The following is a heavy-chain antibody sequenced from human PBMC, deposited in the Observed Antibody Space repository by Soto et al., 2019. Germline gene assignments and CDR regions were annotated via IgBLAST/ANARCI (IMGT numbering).Heavy chain of an antibody. CDR1: GDSVSSTSAT. V-gene: IGHV6-1*01. D-gene: IGHD6-6*01. J-gene: IGHJ6*02. CDR2: TYYRSKWYN. CDR3: ARQSSSSTFYHGMDV. Sequence: SQTLSLTCAISGDSVSSTSATWNWIRQSPSRGLEWLGRTYYRSKWYNDYAVSMKGRITINPDTSKNQFSLQLISVTPEDTAVYYCARQSSSSTFYHGMDVWDQGTTVTVSS.